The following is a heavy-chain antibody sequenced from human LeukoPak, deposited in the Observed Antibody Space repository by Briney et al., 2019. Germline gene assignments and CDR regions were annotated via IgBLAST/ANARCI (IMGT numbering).Heavy chain of an antibody. J-gene: IGHJ4*02. CDR1: GFTFSSYG. Sequence: GGSLRLSCAASGFTFSSYGMHWVRQAPGKGLEWVAVISYDGSNKYYADSVKGRFTISRDNAKNSLYLQMDSLRAEDTAVYYCAKDIVAAGPFFDHWGQGTLVTVSS. CDR3: AKDIVAAGPFFDH. V-gene: IGHV3-30*18. D-gene: IGHD6-13*01. CDR2: ISYDGSNK.